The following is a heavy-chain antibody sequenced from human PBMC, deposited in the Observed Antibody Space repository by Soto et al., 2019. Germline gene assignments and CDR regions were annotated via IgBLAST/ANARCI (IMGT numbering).Heavy chain of an antibody. V-gene: IGHV4-4*07. D-gene: IGHD2-21*02. J-gene: IGHJ5*02. CDR3: ARDQGVVVTADNWFDP. Sequence: SETLSLTCTVSGGSITDYSWVWIRQPAGKGLEWIGRIFSSGSTNYNPSLKGRITMSLDTSKNQFSLKLNSATATDTAVYFCARDQGVVVTADNWFDPWGQGSRVTVSS. CDR2: IFSSGST. CDR1: GGSITDYS.